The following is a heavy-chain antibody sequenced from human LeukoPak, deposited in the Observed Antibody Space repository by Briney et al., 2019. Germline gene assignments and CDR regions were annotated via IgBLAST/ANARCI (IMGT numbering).Heavy chain of an antibody. CDR3: ARASEVVVAARYNWFDP. CDR1: GGSFSGYY. CDR2: INHSGST. V-gene: IGHV4-34*01. Sequence: SETLSLTCAVYGGSFSGYYWSWIRQPPGKGLEWIGEINHSGSTNYNPSLMSRVTISVDTPKSQFSLKLSSVTAADTAVYYCARASEVVVAARYNWFDPWGQGTLVTVSS. D-gene: IGHD2-15*01. J-gene: IGHJ5*02.